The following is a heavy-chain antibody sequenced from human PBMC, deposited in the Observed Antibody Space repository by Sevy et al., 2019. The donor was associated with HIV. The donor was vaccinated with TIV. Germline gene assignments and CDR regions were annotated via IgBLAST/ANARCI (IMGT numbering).Heavy chain of an antibody. CDR3: GKGGGGHYDPDEIGYYFYYYNMDV. CDR1: GFSFDSYG. CDR2: ISGSGTRT. Sequence: GGSLRLSCAVSGFSFDSYGMTWVRQAPGKGLEWVSGISGSGTRTYYADSVKGRFIISRDNSKNTLYLQMNSLRSEDQANIYCGKGGGGHYDPDEIGYYFYYYNMDVWGKGTTVTVSS. D-gene: IGHD3-22*01. V-gene: IGHV3-23*01. J-gene: IGHJ6*03.